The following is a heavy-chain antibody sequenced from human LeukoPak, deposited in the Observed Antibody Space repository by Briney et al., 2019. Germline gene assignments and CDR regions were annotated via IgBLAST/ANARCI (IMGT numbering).Heavy chain of an antibody. CDR3: ARGTRDQITMIVVVKVFDY. V-gene: IGHV4-34*01. CDR1: GGSFSGYY. D-gene: IGHD3-22*01. J-gene: IGHJ4*02. Sequence: KPSETLSLTCAVYGGSFSGYYWSWIRQPPGKGLEWIGEINHSGSTNYNPSLKSRVTISVDTSKNQFSLKLSSVTAADTAVYYCARGTRDQITMIVVVKVFDYWGQGTLVTVSS. CDR2: INHSGST.